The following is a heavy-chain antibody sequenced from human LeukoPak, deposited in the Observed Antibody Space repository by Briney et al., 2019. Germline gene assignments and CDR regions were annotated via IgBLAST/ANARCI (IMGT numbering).Heavy chain of an antibody. V-gene: IGHV3-7*01. CDR3: ARAPPGRYYYYYMDV. CDR1: GFTFSSYW. D-gene: IGHD1-1*01. CDR2: IKQDGSEK. J-gene: IGHJ6*03. Sequence: GGSLRLSCAASGFTFSSYWMSWVRQAPGKGLEWVANIKQDGSEKYYVDSVKGRFTISRDNAKNSLYLQMNSLRAEDTAVYYCARAPPGRYYYYYMDVWGKGTTVTVSS.